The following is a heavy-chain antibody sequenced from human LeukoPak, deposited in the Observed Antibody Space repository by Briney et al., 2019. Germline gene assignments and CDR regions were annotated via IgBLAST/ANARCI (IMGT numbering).Heavy chain of an antibody. CDR3: ATRTLLWFGELLSD. J-gene: IGHJ4*02. CDR1: GYTFTGYY. CDR2: INPNSGGT. D-gene: IGHD3-10*01. Sequence: ASVKVSCKASGYTFTGYYMHWVRLAPGQGLEWMGWINPNSGGTNYAQKFQGRVTMTRDTSISTAYMELSRLRSDDTAVYYCATRTLLWFGELLSDWGQGTLVTVSS. V-gene: IGHV1-2*02.